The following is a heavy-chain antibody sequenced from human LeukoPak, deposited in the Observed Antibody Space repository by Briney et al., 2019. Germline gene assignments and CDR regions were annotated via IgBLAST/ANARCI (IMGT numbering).Heavy chain of an antibody. Sequence: SETLSLTCAVYGVSFSGYYWSWLRQPPGKGLEWLGEINHSGSTNYNPSLKSRVTISVDTSKNQFSLKLSSVTAADTAVYYCAREVSGYQLTMYYFDYWGQGTLVTVSS. V-gene: IGHV4-34*01. J-gene: IGHJ4*02. D-gene: IGHD2-2*01. CDR1: GVSFSGYY. CDR2: INHSGST. CDR3: AREVSGYQLTMYYFDY.